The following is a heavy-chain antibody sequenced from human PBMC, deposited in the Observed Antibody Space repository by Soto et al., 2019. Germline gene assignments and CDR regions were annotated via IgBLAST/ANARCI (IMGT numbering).Heavy chain of an antibody. CDR1: GGTFNSYA. Sequence: QVQLVQSGAEVKKPGSSVKVSCKASGGTFNSYAISWVRQAPGQGLEWMGGIIAIFGTADYAQKFQGRVTITGDESTSTGYMELSSLRSEETAVYYCASHYGCGGYYYRGLDYWGQGPLVTVSS. CDR3: ASHYGCGGYYYRGLDY. D-gene: IGHD3-22*01. J-gene: IGHJ4*02. CDR2: IIAIFGTA. V-gene: IGHV1-69*12.